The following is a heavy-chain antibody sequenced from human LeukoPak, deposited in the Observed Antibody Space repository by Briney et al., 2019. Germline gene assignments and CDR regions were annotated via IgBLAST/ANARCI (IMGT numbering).Heavy chain of an antibody. Sequence: SETLSLTCAVYGVSFSGYYWSWVRQPPGKGLEWIGEINHSGSTNYNPSLKSRVTISVDTSKNQFSLKLSSVTAADTAVYYCARGRGSGYYFDYWGQGTLVTVSS. J-gene: IGHJ4*02. CDR1: GVSFSGYY. CDR2: INHSGST. D-gene: IGHD1-26*01. V-gene: IGHV4-34*01. CDR3: ARGRGSGYYFDY.